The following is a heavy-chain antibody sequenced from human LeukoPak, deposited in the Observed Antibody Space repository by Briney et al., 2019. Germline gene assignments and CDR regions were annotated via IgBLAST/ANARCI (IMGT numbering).Heavy chain of an antibody. CDR1: GFTFNTYT. CDR2: ISSSSSYI. V-gene: IGHV3-21*01. Sequence: PGGSLRLSCAVSGFTFNTYTMSWVRQAPGKGLEWVSSISSSSSYIYYADSVKGRFTISRDNAKNSLYLQMNSLRAEDTAVYYCARNAGSGYYSWWGQGTLVTVSS. J-gene: IGHJ4*02. D-gene: IGHD3-3*01. CDR3: ARNAGSGYYSW.